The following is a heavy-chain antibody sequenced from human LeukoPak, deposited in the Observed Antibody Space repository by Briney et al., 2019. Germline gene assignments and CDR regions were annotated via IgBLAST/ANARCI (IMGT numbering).Heavy chain of an antibody. CDR1: GFTFSSYS. CDR2: ISSSSSYI. D-gene: IGHD3-22*01. V-gene: IGHV3-21*01. J-gene: IGHJ3*02. CDR3: ASVDSSGYYLVGACDI. Sequence: TTGGSLRLSCAASGFTFSSYSMNWVRQAPGKGLEWVSSISSSSSYIYYADSVKGRFTISRDNAKNSLYLQMNSLRAEDTAVYYCASVDSSGYYLVGACDIWGQGTMVTVSS.